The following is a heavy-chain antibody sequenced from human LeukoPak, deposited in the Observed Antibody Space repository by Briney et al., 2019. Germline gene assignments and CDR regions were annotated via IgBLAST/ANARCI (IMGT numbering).Heavy chain of an antibody. CDR1: GFTFSNYP. CDR2: ISGSGGST. CDR3: AKTPSSGYYFDQ. Sequence: PGGSLRLSCAAFGFTFSNYPMNWVRLAPGKGLEWVSSISGSGGSTYYAGSVKGRFTFSRDNSKNTLYLQMNSLRAEDTAVYYCAKTPSSGYYFDQWGQGTLVTVSS. D-gene: IGHD5-12*01. J-gene: IGHJ4*02. V-gene: IGHV3-23*01.